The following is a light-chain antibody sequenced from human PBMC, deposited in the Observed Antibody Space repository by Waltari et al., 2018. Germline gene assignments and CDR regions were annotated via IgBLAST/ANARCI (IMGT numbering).Light chain of an antibody. V-gene: IGLV2-8*01. Sequence: QSALTQPPSASGSPGQSITISCTGLSPDVEGSDPVFWYQQHPGKAPKLLIYEVTKRPSGVPDRFSGSKSDNTASLAVSGLQAEDEADYYCSSYAGGSSLMFGGGTKLTVL. CDR3: SSYAGGSSLM. CDR1: SPDVEGSDP. J-gene: IGLJ3*02. CDR2: EVT.